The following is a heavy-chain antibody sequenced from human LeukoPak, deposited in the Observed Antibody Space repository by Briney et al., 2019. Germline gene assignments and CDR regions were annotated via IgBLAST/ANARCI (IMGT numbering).Heavy chain of an antibody. CDR2: ISGSGGSP. D-gene: IGHD3-22*01. J-gene: IGHJ4*02. Sequence: GGSLRLSCAASGITFGSYAMSWVRQAPGKGLEWVSTISGSGGSPYYADSVKGRFTISRDNSKNTLYLQMNSLRAEDTAVYYCARDRYYYDSSGYLFPYWGQGTLVTVSS. V-gene: IGHV3-23*01. CDR3: ARDRYYYDSSGYLFPY. CDR1: GITFGSYA.